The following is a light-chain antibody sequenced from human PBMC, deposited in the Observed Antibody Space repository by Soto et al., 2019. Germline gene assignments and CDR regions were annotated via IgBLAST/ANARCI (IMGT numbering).Light chain of an antibody. J-gene: IGLJ2*01. Sequence: QSALTQPASVSGSPGPSITISCTGTSSEVGSYKFVSWYQQHPVKAPKLMIYEGSKRPSGVSNRSSGSKSSNTASLTISGLQAEDEADYYCCSYAGSSTLVFGGGTKLTVL. CDR1: SSEVGSYKF. V-gene: IGLV2-23*01. CDR2: EGS. CDR3: CSYAGSSTLV.